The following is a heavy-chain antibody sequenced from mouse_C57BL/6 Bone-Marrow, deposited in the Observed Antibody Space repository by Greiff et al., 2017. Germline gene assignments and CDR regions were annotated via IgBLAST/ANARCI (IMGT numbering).Heavy chain of an antibody. CDR2: IHPNSGST. CDR3: ARSLWVTTTFAY. D-gene: IGHD2-1*01. V-gene: IGHV1-64*01. Sequence: VQLQQPGAELVKPGASVKLSCKASGYTFTSYWMHWVKQRPGQGLEWIGMIHPNSGSTNYNEKFKSKATLTVDKSSSTAYMQLGSLTSEGSAVYYCARSLWVTTTFAYWGQGTLVTVSA. CDR1: GYTFTSYW. J-gene: IGHJ3*01.